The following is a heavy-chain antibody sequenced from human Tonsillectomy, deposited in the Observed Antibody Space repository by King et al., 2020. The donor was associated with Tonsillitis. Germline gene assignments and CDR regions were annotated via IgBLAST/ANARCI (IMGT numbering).Heavy chain of an antibody. CDR1: GFTFSSYG. V-gene: IGHV3-33*05. CDR3: ARDCGGGSPLYAFDI. CDR2: ISEDGSNK. D-gene: IGHD2-21*01. J-gene: IGHJ3*02. Sequence: VQLVESGGGVVQPGRSLRLSCATSGFTFSSYGMHCVRQAPGKGLEWVAVISEDGSNKFYADSVKGRFTISRDNSENTLYLQINSLRAEDTAVYYCARDCGGGSPLYAFDIWGQGTMVTVSS.